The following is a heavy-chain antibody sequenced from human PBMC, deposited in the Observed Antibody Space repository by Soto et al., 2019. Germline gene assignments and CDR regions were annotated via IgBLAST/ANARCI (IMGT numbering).Heavy chain of an antibody. J-gene: IGHJ4*02. CDR2: IYYSGST. Sequence: QVQLQEWGAGPVKPSQTLSLTCTVSGGSISSDDYYWSWIRRPPGKGLEWIGYIYYSGSTYYNTSLKSRVTISVDTSKNQFSLNLSSVTAADTAVYYCARAVRGSYYDYWGQGTLVTVSS. V-gene: IGHV4-30-4*01. CDR1: GGSISSDDYY. CDR3: ARAVRGSYYDY. D-gene: IGHD1-26*01.